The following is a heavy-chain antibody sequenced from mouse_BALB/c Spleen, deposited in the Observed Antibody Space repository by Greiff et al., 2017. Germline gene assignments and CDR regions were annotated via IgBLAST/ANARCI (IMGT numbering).Heavy chain of an antibody. J-gene: IGHJ4*01. Sequence: EVMLVESGGGLVKPGGSLKLSCAASGFAFSSYDMSWVRQTPEKRLEWVAYISSGGGSTYYPDTVKGRFTISRDNAKNTLYLQMSSLKSEDTAMYYCARRGGNYPAMDYWGQGTSVTVSS. V-gene: IGHV5-12-1*01. CDR1: GFAFSSYD. CDR2: ISSGGGST. D-gene: IGHD2-1*01. CDR3: ARRGGNYPAMDY.